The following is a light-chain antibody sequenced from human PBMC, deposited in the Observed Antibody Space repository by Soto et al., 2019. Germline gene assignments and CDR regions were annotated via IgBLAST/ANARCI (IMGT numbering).Light chain of an antibody. V-gene: IGKV3-15*01. J-gene: IGKJ1*01. CDR2: GAS. Sequence: EIVMTHSPATLSVSPGKRATLSCTASQSVSSKLAWYQQKPGQAPRLLIYGASTRATGIPSRFSGSGSGTEFTLTISSLQSEDFGVYYCQQYNNWPRTFGQGTKVDIK. CDR3: QQYNNWPRT. CDR1: QSVSSK.